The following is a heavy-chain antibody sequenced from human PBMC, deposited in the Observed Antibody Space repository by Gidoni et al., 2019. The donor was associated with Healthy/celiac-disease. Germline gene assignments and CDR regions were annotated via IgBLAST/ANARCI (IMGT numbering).Heavy chain of an antibody. CDR2: ISYDGSNK. CDR1: GLTFSSYG. CDR3: AKPKYYYDSSGSGGFDY. D-gene: IGHD3-22*01. V-gene: IGHV3-30*18. Sequence: QVQLVESGGGVVHPGRSLRRSCSASGLTFSSYGMHWVRQAPGKGLEWVAVISYDGSNKYYADSVKGRFTISRDNSKNTLYLQMNSLRAEDTAVYYCAKPKYYYDSSGSGGFDYWGQGTLVTVSS. J-gene: IGHJ4*02.